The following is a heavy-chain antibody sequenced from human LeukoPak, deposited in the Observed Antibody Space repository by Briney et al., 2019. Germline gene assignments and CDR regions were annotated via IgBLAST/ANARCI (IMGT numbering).Heavy chain of an antibody. D-gene: IGHD3-22*01. V-gene: IGHV3-21*01. CDR2: ISTSSSYI. CDR3: ARDVGVSSGYFFTPY. Sequence: PGGSLRLSCAASGFTFSSYNMNWVRQAPGKGLEWVSSISTSSSYIYYADSVKGRFTISRDNARNSLYLQMNSLRAEDTAVYYCARDVGVSSGYFFTPYWGQGTLVTVSS. CDR1: GFTFSSYN. J-gene: IGHJ4*02.